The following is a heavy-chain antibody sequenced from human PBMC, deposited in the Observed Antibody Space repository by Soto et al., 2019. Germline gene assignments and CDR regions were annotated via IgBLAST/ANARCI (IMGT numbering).Heavy chain of an antibody. V-gene: IGHV1-69*01. Sequence: QVQLVQSGAEVKKPGSSVKVSCKASGGTFSSYAISWVRQAPGQGLEWMGGIIPISGTANYAQKFQGRVTITADESTSTAYMALSSLRSEDTAVYYCARSQGSSTSLELYYYYYYGMDVWGQGTGHRLL. J-gene: IGHJ6*02. CDR1: GGTFSSYA. D-gene: IGHD2-2*01. CDR3: ARSQGSSTSLELYYYYYYGMDV. CDR2: IIPISGTA.